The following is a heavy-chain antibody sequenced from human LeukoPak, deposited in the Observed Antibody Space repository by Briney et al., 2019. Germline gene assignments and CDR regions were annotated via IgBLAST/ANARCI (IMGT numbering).Heavy chain of an antibody. J-gene: IGHJ4*02. CDR1: GFTFSSYW. CDR3: ARVGQYSSGWSPVDY. Sequence: PGGSLRLSCAASGFTFSSYWMHWVRQAPGKGLVWVSRINSDGSSTSYADSVKGRFTISRDNAKNTLYPQMNSLRAEDTAVYYCARVGQYSSGWSPVDYWGQGTLVTVSS. D-gene: IGHD6-19*01. V-gene: IGHV3-74*01. CDR2: INSDGSST.